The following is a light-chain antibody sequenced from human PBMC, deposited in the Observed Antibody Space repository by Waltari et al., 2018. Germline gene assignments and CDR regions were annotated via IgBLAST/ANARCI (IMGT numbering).Light chain of an antibody. V-gene: IGKV3-15*01. CDR3: QQYDNVPPWT. Sequence: LTQSPAILPASPGDRVTLSCRASRSVGNNLAWYQDKPGQPPKLLIYDGSLRANCIPARFTGSGSGTDFTLTISSLLSEDFAVYFCQQYDNVPPWTFGQGTKVEFK. CDR1: RSVGNN. CDR2: DGS. J-gene: IGKJ1*01.